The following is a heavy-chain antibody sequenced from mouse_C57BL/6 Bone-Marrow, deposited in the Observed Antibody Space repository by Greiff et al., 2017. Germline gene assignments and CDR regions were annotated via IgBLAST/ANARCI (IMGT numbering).Heavy chain of an antibody. CDR2: ISSGGDYI. V-gene: IGHV5S21*01. D-gene: IGHD2-1*01. CDR1: GFTFSSYA. CDR3: TRGGTDYGNYGFAY. Sequence: EVMLVESGAGLVKPGGSLKLSCAASGFTFSSYAMSWVRQTPEKRLEWVAYISSGGDYIYYADTVKGRFTISRDNARNTLYLQMSSLKSEDTAMYYCTRGGTDYGNYGFAYWGQGTLVTVSA. J-gene: IGHJ3*01.